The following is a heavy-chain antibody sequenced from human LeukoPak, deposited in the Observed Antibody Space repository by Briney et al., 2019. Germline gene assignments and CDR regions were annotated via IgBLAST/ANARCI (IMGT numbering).Heavy chain of an antibody. CDR3: ARQPSYYYGSGKSWFDP. Sequence: GESLKISCKASGYSFSTYWIAWVRQLPGKGLEWMGIIYPGDSETRYSPSFQGQVTISVDKSINTAYLQWSSLKASDTAMYYCARQPSYYYGSGKSWFDPWGQGTQVTVSS. V-gene: IGHV5-51*01. CDR2: IYPGDSET. CDR1: GYSFSTYW. J-gene: IGHJ5*02. D-gene: IGHD3-10*01.